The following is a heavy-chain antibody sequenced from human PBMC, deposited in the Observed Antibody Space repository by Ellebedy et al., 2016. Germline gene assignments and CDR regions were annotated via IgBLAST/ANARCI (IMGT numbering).Heavy chain of an antibody. J-gene: IGHJ4*02. V-gene: IGHV3-9*01. Sequence: GGSLRLSXAASGFTFDDYAMHWVRQAPGKGLEWVSGISWNSGSIGYADSVKGRFTISRDNSKNTLYLQMNSLRAEDTAVYYCAKDRTFGDLGPGDYWGQGTLVTVSS. CDR1: GFTFDDYA. CDR3: AKDRTFGDLGPGDY. CDR2: ISWNSGSI. D-gene: IGHD3-16*01.